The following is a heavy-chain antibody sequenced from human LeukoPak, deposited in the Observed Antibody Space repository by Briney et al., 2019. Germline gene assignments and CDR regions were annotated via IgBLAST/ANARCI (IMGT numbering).Heavy chain of an antibody. D-gene: IGHD1-26*01. CDR2: IKSDGSST. CDR1: GFSVSSYW. V-gene: IGHV3-74*01. CDR3: ATSKWELPSPYDY. J-gene: IGHJ4*02. Sequence: PGGSLRLSCEVSGFSVSSYWMHWVRQAPGKGLVWVSRIKSDGSSTSYADSVKGRFTISRDNAKKTLYLQMDSLGDEDTAVYYCATSKWELPSPYDYWGQGTLVTVSS.